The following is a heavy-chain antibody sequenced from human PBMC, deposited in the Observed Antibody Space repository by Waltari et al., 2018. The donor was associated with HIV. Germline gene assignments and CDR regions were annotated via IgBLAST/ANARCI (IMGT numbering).Heavy chain of an antibody. CDR2: LYIELYA. J-gene: IGHJ4*02. Sequence: EMQLLQSGGGLVQPGGSLRLSCVASGFTFSTYALTWVRQAPGRGMECVSSLYIELYAYYSDSVNGRFIISRDDSKNTLYLQLNNLTSDDTAIYYCAKELLLFPDCFDIWGQGALVTVSS. D-gene: IGHD2-15*01. V-gene: IGHV3-23*01. CDR3: AKELLLFPDCFDI. CDR1: GFTFSTYA.